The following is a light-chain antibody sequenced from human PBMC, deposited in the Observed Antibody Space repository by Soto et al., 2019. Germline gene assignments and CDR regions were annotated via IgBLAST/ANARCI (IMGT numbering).Light chain of an antibody. CDR3: QQYSSYSAWT. Sequence: DIQMPQSPSTLSASIGDRVTITCRASPSINKWLAWHQQKPGKAPKLLIYDASSLQSGVPPRFSGSGSGTEFTLTIRSLQPDDIATYYCQQYSSYSAWTFGEGTKVEIK. V-gene: IGKV1-5*01. J-gene: IGKJ1*01. CDR1: PSINKW. CDR2: DAS.